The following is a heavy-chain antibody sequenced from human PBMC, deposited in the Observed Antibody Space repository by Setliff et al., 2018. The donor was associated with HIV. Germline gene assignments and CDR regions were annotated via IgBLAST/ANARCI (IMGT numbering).Heavy chain of an antibody. CDR3: ARTRAPYFFDF. Sequence: SETLSLTCTVSGGSISNYYWSWIRQPPGKGLEWIGYIYYSGSTNYNPSLKSRVTILVDSSRNQFSLRLSSVTAADTAVYYCARTRAPYFFDFWGQGAQVTVSS. V-gene: IGHV4-59*08. D-gene: IGHD1-26*01. J-gene: IGHJ4*02. CDR2: IYYSGST. CDR1: GGSISNYY.